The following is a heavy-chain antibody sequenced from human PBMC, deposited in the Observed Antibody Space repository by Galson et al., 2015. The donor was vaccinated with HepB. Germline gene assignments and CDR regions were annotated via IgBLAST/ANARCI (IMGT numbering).Heavy chain of an antibody. J-gene: IGHJ4*02. CDR3: AKDRGIRRYYDSSGPTAFDY. D-gene: IGHD3-22*01. Sequence: SLRLSCAASGFTFSSYAMSWVRQAPGKGLEWVSAISGSGGSTYYADSVKGRFTISRDNSKNTLYLQMNSLRAEDTAVYYCAKDRGIRRYYDSSGPTAFDYWGQGTLVTVSS. CDR1: GFTFSSYA. CDR2: ISGSGGST. V-gene: IGHV3-23*01.